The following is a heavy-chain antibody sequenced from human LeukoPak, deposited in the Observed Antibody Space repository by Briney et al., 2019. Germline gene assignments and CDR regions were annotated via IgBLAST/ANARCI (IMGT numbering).Heavy chain of an antibody. CDR2: IGNTGRTI. D-gene: IGHD1-14*01. CDR3: VRGDRYFFDY. Sequence: GGSLRLSCAASGFRFSSYEMNWVRQAPGRGLEWVSYIGNTGRTIYYVDSVKGRFAVSRDNAKNSLYLQMNSLRAEDTAIYYCVRGDRYFFDYWGQGTLVTVSS. V-gene: IGHV3-48*03. CDR1: GFRFSSYE. J-gene: IGHJ4*02.